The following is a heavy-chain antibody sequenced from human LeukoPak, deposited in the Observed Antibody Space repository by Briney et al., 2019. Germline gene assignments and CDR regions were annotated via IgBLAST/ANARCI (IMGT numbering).Heavy chain of an antibody. Sequence: GGSLRLSCAASGFPFSSFGMSWVRQAPGKGLEWVSSISSSSSYIYYADSVKGRFTISRDNAKNSLYLQMNSLRAEDTAVYYCARVRSGTGYWGQGTLVTVSS. D-gene: IGHD1-7*01. J-gene: IGHJ4*02. CDR2: ISSSSSYI. CDR3: ARVRSGTGY. V-gene: IGHV3-21*01. CDR1: GFPFSSFG.